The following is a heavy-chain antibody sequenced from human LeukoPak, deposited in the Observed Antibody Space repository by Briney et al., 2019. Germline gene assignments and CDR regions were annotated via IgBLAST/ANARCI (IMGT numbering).Heavy chain of an antibody. CDR2: INTDGSII. Sequence: PGGSLRLSCAASGFTFNTWMHWDRQAPGKGLVWDSRINTDGSIITYAGSVKGRFSVSRDDAKNTLYLQMYSLRAEDTAVYYCVRDSSVTRMDVWGKGTTVTVSS. CDR1: GFTFNTW. CDR3: VRDSSVTRMDV. J-gene: IGHJ6*04. D-gene: IGHD4-17*01. V-gene: IGHV3-74*03.